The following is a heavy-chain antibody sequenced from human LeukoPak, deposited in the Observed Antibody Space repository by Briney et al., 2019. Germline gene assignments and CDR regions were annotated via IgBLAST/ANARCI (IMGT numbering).Heavy chain of an antibody. Sequence: SETLSLTCTVSGGSISSSSYYWGWIRQPPGKGLEWIGSIYYSGSAYYNPSLKSRVTISVDTSKNQFSLKLSSVTAADTAVYYCARQVTVGSFFDYWGQGTLVTVSS. CDR3: ARQVTVGSFFDY. J-gene: IGHJ4*02. V-gene: IGHV4-39*01. CDR2: IYYSGSA. CDR1: GGSISSSSYY. D-gene: IGHD2-21*02.